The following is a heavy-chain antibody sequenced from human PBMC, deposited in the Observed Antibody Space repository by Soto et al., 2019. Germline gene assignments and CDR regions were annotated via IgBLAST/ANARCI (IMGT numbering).Heavy chain of an antibody. CDR1: GFTFSSYA. V-gene: IGHV3-23*01. CDR2: ISGSGYST. Sequence: EVQVLESGGGLVQPGGSLRLSCAASGFTFSSYAMSWVRQAPGKGLEWVSVISGSGYSTYYADSVKGRFTISRDNSKNTLYLQMNSLRAEDTAVYYCAKGGLPEGDYYYMDVWGKGTTVTVSS. J-gene: IGHJ6*03. D-gene: IGHD2-15*01. CDR3: AKGGLPEGDYYYMDV.